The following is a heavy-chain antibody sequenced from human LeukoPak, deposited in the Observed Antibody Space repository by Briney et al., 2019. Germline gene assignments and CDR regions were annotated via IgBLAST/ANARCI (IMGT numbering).Heavy chain of an antibody. V-gene: IGHV4-39*01. D-gene: IGHD3-22*01. J-gene: IGHJ4*02. CDR1: GGSISSSSYY. CDR3: AGGRITMIVVVIDY. CDR2: IYYSGST. Sequence: PSETLSLTCTVSGGSISSSSYYWGWIRQPPGKGLEWIGSIYYSGSTYYNPSLKGRVTISVDTSKNQFSLKLSSVTAADTAVYYCAGGRITMIVVVIDYWGQGTLVTVSS.